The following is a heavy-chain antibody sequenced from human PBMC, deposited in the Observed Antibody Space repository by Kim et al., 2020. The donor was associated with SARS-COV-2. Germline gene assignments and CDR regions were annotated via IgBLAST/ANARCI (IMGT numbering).Heavy chain of an antibody. Sequence: GGSLRLSCAASGFTFGDYAMHWVRQAPGKGLEWVSGISWNSGSIAYADSVKGRFTISRDNAKNSLYLQMNSLRAEDTALYYCAKRSGPYYGSGSYSLDYWGQGTLVTVSS. J-gene: IGHJ4*02. D-gene: IGHD3-10*01. CDR1: GFTFGDYA. V-gene: IGHV3-9*01. CDR3: AKRSGPYYGSGSYSLDY. CDR2: ISWNSGSI.